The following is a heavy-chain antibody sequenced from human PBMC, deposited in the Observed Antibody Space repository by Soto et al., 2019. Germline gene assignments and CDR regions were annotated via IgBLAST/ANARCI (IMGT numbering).Heavy chain of an antibody. CDR2: IWYDGSNK. CDR1: GFTFSSYG. D-gene: IGHD3-16*02. CDR3: ARSNGVAWGSHLVGGACDI. V-gene: IGHV3-33*01. Sequence: QVQLVESGGGVVQPGRSLRLSCAASGFTFSSYGMHWVRQAPGKGLEWVAVIWYDGSNKYYADSGKGRFTISRDNSKNTVYLQMHSLSAEDTAVYYCARSNGVAWGSHLVGGACDIWGQWTMVTVSS. J-gene: IGHJ3*02.